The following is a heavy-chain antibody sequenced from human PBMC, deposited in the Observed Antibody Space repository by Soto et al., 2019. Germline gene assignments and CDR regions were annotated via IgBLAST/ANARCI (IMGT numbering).Heavy chain of an antibody. V-gene: IGHV1-46*01. CDR3: ASTIFGVVDYFDY. D-gene: IGHD3-3*01. CDR1: GYTFTSYY. J-gene: IGHJ4*02. Sequence: ASVKVSCKASGYTFTSYYMHWVRQAPGQGLEWMGIINPSGGSTSYAQKFQGRVSMTRDTSTSTVYMELSSLRSEDTAVYYCASTIFGVVDYFDYWGQGTLVTVSS. CDR2: INPSGGST.